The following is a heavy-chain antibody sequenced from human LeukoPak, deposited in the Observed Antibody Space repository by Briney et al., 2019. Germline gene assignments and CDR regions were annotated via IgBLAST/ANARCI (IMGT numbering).Heavy chain of an antibody. CDR1: GFGFNDAA. J-gene: IGHJ4*02. V-gene: IGHV3-23*01. Sequence: PGGSLRLSCAASGFGFNDAAMTWVRQGPGKGLEWVSLISASGGSTYYADSVKGRFTISRDNSKNTVYLQMNSLRAEDTALYYCAKDIQGANWGQGTLVTVSS. CDR2: ISASGGST. D-gene: IGHD5-18*01. CDR3: AKDIQGAN.